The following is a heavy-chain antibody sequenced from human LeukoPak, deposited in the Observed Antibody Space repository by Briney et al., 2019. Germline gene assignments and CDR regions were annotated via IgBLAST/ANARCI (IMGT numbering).Heavy chain of an antibody. CDR3: ARGGDYGETYYFDN. Sequence: GRSLRLSCAASGFTFSDYYMSWIRQAPGQGLEWVSYISSSVSTIYYADSVKGRFTISRDNAKNSLYLQMNSLRAEDTAVYYCARGGDYGETYYFDNWGQGTLVTVSS. CDR1: GFTFSDYY. V-gene: IGHV3-11*04. J-gene: IGHJ4*02. CDR2: ISSSVSTI. D-gene: IGHD4-17*01.